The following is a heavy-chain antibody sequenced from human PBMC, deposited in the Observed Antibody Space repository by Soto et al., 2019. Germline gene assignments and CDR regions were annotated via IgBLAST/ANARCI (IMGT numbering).Heavy chain of an antibody. Sequence: GGSLRLSCAASGFTFSSYAMHWVRQAPGKGLEWVAVISYDGSNKYYADSVKGRFTISRDNSKNTLYLQMNSLRAEDTAVYYCARVPFPGASLYRRYVFDYWGQGTLVTVSS. D-gene: IGHD3-16*02. CDR3: ARVPFPGASLYRRYVFDY. V-gene: IGHV3-30-3*01. CDR1: GFTFSSYA. CDR2: ISYDGSNK. J-gene: IGHJ4*02.